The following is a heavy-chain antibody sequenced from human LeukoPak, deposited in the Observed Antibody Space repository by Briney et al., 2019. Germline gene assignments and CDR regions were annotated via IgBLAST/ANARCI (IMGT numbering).Heavy chain of an antibody. J-gene: IGHJ4*02. CDR2: IIPIFGTA. V-gene: IGHV1-69*05. D-gene: IGHD4-23*01. CDR1: GGTFSSYA. CDR3: ARDGGNARADY. Sequence: SVKVSCTASGGTFSSYAISWVRQAPGQGLGWMGGIIPIFGTANYAQKFQGRVTITTDESTSTAYMELSSLRSEDTAVYYCARDGGNARADYWGQGTLVTVSS.